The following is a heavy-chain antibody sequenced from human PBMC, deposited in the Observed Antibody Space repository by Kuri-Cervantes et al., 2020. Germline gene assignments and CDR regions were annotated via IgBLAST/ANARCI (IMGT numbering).Heavy chain of an antibody. D-gene: IGHD5-18*01. CDR1: GFTFSSYG. J-gene: IGHJ6*02. CDR3: AKVGGYSYGYGMDV. V-gene: IGHV3-30*18. CDR2: ISYDGSNK. Sequence: GESLKISCAASGFTFSSYGMHWVRQAPGKGLEWVAVISYDGSNKYYADSVKGRFTISRDNSKNTLYLQMNSLRAKDTAVYYCAKVGGYSYGYGMDVWGQGTTVTVSS.